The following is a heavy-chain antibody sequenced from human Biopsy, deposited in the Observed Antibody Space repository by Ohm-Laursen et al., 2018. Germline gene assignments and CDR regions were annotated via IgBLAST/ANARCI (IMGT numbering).Heavy chain of an antibody. J-gene: IGHJ4*02. CDR2: IYDRGSTA. CDR1: GDSVSSGSFY. CDR3: ARGMRSSGWPYFDS. D-gene: IGHD6-19*01. Sequence: SETLSLTCTVSGDSVSSGSFYWTWIRQPPGQGLEYIGHIYDRGSTANYNPSLESLVTMSVDMPKNQFSLKQSSVTAADTAIYYCARGMRSSGWPYFDSWGQGTLVTVSS. V-gene: IGHV4-61*01.